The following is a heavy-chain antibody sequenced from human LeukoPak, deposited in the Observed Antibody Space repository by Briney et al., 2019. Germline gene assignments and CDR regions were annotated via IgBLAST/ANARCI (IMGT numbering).Heavy chain of an antibody. Sequence: ASVKVSCKASGYTLTDYYIHWVRQAPGQGLEWMGWISPDTGGTNYAQKFQGRVTMTRDTSISTAYMELSRLRSDDTAVYYCARGLGYCSGGSCFTLDYWGQGTLVTVSS. CDR1: GYTLTDYY. CDR2: ISPDTGGT. J-gene: IGHJ4*02. V-gene: IGHV1-2*02. D-gene: IGHD2-15*01. CDR3: ARGLGYCSGGSCFTLDY.